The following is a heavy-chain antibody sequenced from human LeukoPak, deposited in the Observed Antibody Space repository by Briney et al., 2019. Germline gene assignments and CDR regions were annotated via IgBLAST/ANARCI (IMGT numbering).Heavy chain of an antibody. CDR3: ARGSSYGFSMGY. CDR1: GYTFTSYG. Sequence: ASVKVSCKASGYTFTSYGINWVRQAPGQGLEWMGWISTYNGDTNYAQKLQGRVTMTTDTSTSTAYMELRSLRSDDTAVYYCARGSSYGFSMGYWGQGTLVTVST. J-gene: IGHJ4*02. D-gene: IGHD3-16*01. CDR2: ISTYNGDT. V-gene: IGHV1-18*01.